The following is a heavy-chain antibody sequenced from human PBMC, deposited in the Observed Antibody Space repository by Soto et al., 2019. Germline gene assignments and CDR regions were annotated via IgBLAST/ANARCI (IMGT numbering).Heavy chain of an antibody. J-gene: IGHJ4*02. CDR1: GGSFSGYY. Sequence: SETLSLTCAVYGGSFSGYYWNWIRQPPGKGLEWIGEINHSGSTNYNPSLKSRVTISVDTSKNQFSLKLSSVTAADTAVYYCARGRVRYSTRRTNFDYWGQGTLVTVSS. D-gene: IGHD2-2*01. CDR3: ARGRVRYSTRRTNFDY. V-gene: IGHV4-34*01. CDR2: INHSGST.